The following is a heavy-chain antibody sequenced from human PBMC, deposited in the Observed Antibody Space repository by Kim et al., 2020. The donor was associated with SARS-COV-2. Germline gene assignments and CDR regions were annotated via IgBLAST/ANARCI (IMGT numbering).Heavy chain of an antibody. D-gene: IGHD3-10*01. Sequence: SVKGRFTISRDKSKNTLYLQMNSLRAEDTAVYYCARDFPPYGSGSYYSDYWGQGTLVTVSS. CDR3: ARDFPPYGSGSYYSDY. V-gene: IGHV3-53*01. J-gene: IGHJ4*02.